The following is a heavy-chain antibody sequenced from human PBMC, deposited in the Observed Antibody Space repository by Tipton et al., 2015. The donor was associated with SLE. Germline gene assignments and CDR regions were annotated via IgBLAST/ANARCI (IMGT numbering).Heavy chain of an antibody. CDR1: GFTFSSYG. J-gene: IGHJ4*02. Sequence: SLRLSCAASGFTFSSYGMHWVRQAPGKGLEWVAVIWYDGSNKYYADSVKGQFTISRDNSKNTLYLQMNSLRAEDTAVYYCAREYSSSWWGYYFDYWGQGTLVTVSS. V-gene: IGHV3-33*01. CDR2: IWYDGSNK. CDR3: AREYSSSWWGYYFDY. D-gene: IGHD6-6*01.